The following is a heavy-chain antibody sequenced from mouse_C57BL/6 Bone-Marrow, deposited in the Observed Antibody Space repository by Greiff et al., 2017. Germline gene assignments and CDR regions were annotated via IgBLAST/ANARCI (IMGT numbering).Heavy chain of an antibody. CDR1: GYTFTSYW. CDR3: ARDTTVVAHWYFDV. D-gene: IGHD1-1*01. V-gene: IGHV1-64*01. CDR2: IHPNSGST. Sequence: QVQLQQPGAELVKPGASVKLSCKASGYTFTSYWMHWVKQRPGQGLEWIGMIHPNSGSTNYNEKFKSKATLTVGKSSSTAYMQLSSLTSEDSAVYYCARDTTVVAHWYFDVWGTGTTVTVSS. J-gene: IGHJ1*03.